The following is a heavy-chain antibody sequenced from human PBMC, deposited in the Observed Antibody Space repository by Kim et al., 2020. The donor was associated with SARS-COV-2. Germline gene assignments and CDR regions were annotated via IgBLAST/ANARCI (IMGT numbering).Heavy chain of an antibody. CDR3: AKDIGGQWLDMRHYYYYGMDV. CDR1: GFTFSSYG. D-gene: IGHD6-19*01. Sequence: GGSLRLSCAASGFTFSSYGMHWVRQAPGKGLEWVAVISYDGSNKYYADSVKGRFTISRDNSKNTLYLQMNSLRAEDTAVYYCAKDIGGQWLDMRHYYYYGMDVWGQGTTVTVSS. CDR2: ISYDGSNK. V-gene: IGHV3-30*18. J-gene: IGHJ6*02.